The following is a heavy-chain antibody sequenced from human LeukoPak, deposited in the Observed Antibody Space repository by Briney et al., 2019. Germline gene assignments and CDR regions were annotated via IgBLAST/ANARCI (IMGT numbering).Heavy chain of an antibody. D-gene: IGHD2-2*01. CDR2: IYTSGST. Sequence: SETLSLTCTVSGGSISSYYWSWIRQPAGKGLEWIGRIYTSGSTNYNPSLKSRVTMSLDTSKNQCSLKLSSVTAADTAVYYCARDYCSSTGCYLNWFDPWGQGTLVTVSS. CDR1: GGSISSYY. J-gene: IGHJ5*02. CDR3: ARDYCSSTGCYLNWFDP. V-gene: IGHV4-4*07.